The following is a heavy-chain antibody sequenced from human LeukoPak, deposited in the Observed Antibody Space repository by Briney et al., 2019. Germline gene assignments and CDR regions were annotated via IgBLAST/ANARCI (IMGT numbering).Heavy chain of an antibody. CDR2: FSSSGGST. Sequence: GGALRVSCAASGFTFSSYVMSWVRQTPGKGLEWVSPFSSSGGSTYYADSVKGRFTISRDNSKNTLYLQMNSLRAEDTAVYYCATHITMVRGIDAFDIWGQGTMVTVSS. CDR1: GFTFSSYV. V-gene: IGHV3-23*01. CDR3: ATHITMVRGIDAFDI. J-gene: IGHJ3*02. D-gene: IGHD3-10*01.